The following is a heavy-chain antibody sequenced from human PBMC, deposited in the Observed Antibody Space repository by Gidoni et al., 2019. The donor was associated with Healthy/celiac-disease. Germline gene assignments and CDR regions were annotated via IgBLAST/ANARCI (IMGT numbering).Heavy chain of an antibody. V-gene: IGHV3-15*01. CDR1: GFTFSHAW. J-gene: IGHJ3*02. Sequence: EVQLVESGGGLVKPGGSLRLSCSASGFTFSHAWMSWVRQAPGKGLEWVGRIKSKTDGGTTDYAAPVKGRFTSSRDDSKNTLYLQMNSLKTEDTAVYYCTTDLMSYDSSGYYWSDAFDIWGQGTMVTVSS. CDR2: IKSKTDGGTT. CDR3: TTDLMSYDSSGYYWSDAFDI. D-gene: IGHD3-22*01.